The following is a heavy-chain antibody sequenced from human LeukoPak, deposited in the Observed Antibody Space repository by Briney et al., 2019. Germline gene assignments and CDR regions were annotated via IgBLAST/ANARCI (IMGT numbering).Heavy chain of an antibody. V-gene: IGHV4-38-2*02. D-gene: IGHD6-13*01. CDR1: GYSIRSGYY. CDR3: ASYSSSWYAIAFDY. Sequence: SETLSLTCTVSGYSIRSGYYWGWIRQPPGKGLGWIGSIYHSGSTYYNPSLKSRVTISVDTSKNQFSLKLSSVTAADTAVYYCASYSSSWYAIAFDYWGQGTLVTVSS. J-gene: IGHJ4*02. CDR2: IYHSGST.